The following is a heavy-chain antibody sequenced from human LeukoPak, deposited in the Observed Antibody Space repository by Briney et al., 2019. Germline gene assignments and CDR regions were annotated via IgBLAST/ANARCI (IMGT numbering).Heavy chain of an antibody. V-gene: IGHV3-30-3*01. CDR1: GFTFSSYA. Sequence: GGSLRLSCAASGFTFSSYAMHWVRQAPGKGLEWVAVISYDGSNKYYADSVKGRFTISRDNSKNTLYLQMNSLRAEDTAVYYCAREFRDVVLLWFGESAWFDPWGQGTLVNVSS. D-gene: IGHD3-10*01. CDR2: ISYDGSNK. J-gene: IGHJ5*02. CDR3: AREFRDVVLLWFGESAWFDP.